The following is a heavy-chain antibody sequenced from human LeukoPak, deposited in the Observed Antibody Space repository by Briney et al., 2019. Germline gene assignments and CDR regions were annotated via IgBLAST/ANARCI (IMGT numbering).Heavy chain of an antibody. Sequence: ASVKVSCKASGYTFTSYYMHWVRQAPGQGLEWMGIINPSGGSTSYAQKFQGRVTMTEDTSTDTAYMELSSLRSEDTAVYYCATLSGSPKTVDYWGQGTLVTVSS. CDR2: INPSGGST. CDR3: ATLSGSPKTVDY. D-gene: IGHD1-26*01. V-gene: IGHV1-46*01. J-gene: IGHJ4*02. CDR1: GYTFTSYY.